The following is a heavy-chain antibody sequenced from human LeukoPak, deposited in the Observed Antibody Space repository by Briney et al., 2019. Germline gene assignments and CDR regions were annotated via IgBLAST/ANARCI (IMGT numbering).Heavy chain of an antibody. J-gene: IGHJ4*02. CDR2: INSDGSWT. CDR1: GNHW. Sequence: GGSLRLSCAASGNHWMHWVRQAPGKGLVWVSHINSDGSWTSYADSVKGRFTISKDNAKNTVYLQMNSLRAEDTAVYYCVSFYETYWGRGTLVTVSS. V-gene: IGHV3-74*01. D-gene: IGHD2/OR15-2a*01. CDR3: VSFYETY.